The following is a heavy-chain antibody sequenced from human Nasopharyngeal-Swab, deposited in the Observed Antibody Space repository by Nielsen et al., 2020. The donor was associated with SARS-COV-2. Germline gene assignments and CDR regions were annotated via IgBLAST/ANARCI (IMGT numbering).Heavy chain of an antibody. J-gene: IGHJ4*02. CDR1: GFTFSSRA. V-gene: IGHV3-23*01. Sequence: GESLKISCAASGFTFSSRAMSWVRQAPGKGLEWVSTYDDGARTYFADSVKGRFTLSRDNSKNTVYLQMNSLSAEDTAVYYCAKRGPQLDWRYFDYWGQGTLVTVSS. D-gene: IGHD6-13*01. CDR3: AKRGPQLDWRYFDY. CDR2: YDDGART.